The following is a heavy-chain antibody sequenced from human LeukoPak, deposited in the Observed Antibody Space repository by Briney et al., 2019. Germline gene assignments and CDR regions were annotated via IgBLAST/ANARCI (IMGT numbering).Heavy chain of an antibody. D-gene: IGHD3-22*01. CDR3: ARGDYYYDSSGYYYYYYGMDV. CDR2: MNPNSGNT. Sequence: ASVKVSCKASGYTFTSYDINWVRQATGQGLEWMGWMNPNSGNTGYAQKFQGRVTMTRNTSISTAHMELSSLRSEDTAVYYCARGDYYYDSSGYYYYYYGMDVWGQGTTVTVSS. CDR1: GYTFTSYD. V-gene: IGHV1-8*01. J-gene: IGHJ6*02.